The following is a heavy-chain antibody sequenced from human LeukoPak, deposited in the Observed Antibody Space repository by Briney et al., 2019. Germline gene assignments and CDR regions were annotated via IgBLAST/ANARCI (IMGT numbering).Heavy chain of an antibody. CDR2: IYTSGST. CDR3: ARNGARFLEWSINWCDP. V-gene: IGHV4-61*02. D-gene: IGHD3-3*01. Sequence: SETLSLTCTVSGGSISSGSYYWSWIRQPAGKGLEWIGRIYTSGSTNYNPSLKSRVTISVDTSKNQFSLKLSSVTAADTAVYYCARNGARFLEWSINWCDPWGQGTLVTVSS. J-gene: IGHJ5*02. CDR1: GGSISSGSYY.